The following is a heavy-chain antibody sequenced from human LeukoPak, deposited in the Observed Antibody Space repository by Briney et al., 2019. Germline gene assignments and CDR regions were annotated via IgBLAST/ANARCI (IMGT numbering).Heavy chain of an antibody. J-gene: IGHJ4*02. D-gene: IGHD3-22*01. CDR1: GFTVSSNY. V-gene: IGHV3-7*01. CDR3: ARDLYRIVVVPHYFDY. Sequence: QSGGSLRLSCAASGFTVSSNYMSWVRQAPGKGLEWVANIKQDGSEKYYVDSVKGRFTISRDNAKNSLYLQMNSLRAEDTAVYYCARDLYRIVVVPHYFDYWGQGTLVTVSS. CDR2: IKQDGSEK.